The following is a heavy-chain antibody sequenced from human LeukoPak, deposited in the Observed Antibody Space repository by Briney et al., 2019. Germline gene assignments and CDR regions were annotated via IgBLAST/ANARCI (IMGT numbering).Heavy chain of an antibody. CDR1: GFTFDDYA. J-gene: IGHJ4*02. CDR2: ISWNSGSI. Sequence: GGSLRLSCAASGFTFDDYAMHWVRQAPGKGLEWVSGISWNSGSIGYADSVKGRFTISRDNAKNSLYLQMNSLRAEDTAVYYCARESLGSSGYYRDYWGQGTLVTVSS. D-gene: IGHD3-22*01. CDR3: ARESLGSSGYYRDY. V-gene: IGHV3-9*01.